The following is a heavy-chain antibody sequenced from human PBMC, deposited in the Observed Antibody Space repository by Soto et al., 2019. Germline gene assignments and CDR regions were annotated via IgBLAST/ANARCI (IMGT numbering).Heavy chain of an antibody. CDR3: ARGTLPYLYYYGMDV. CDR1: GFSFSSYA. Sequence: QVQLVESGGGVVQPGRSLRLSCGASGFSFSSYAMHWVRQAPGKGLEWVAVISYDGSNKYYADSVKGRFTISRDNSKNTVYLQMNSLRAEDTAVYYCARGTLPYLYYYGMDVWGQGTTVTVSS. V-gene: IGHV3-30-3*01. CDR2: ISYDGSNK. J-gene: IGHJ6*02.